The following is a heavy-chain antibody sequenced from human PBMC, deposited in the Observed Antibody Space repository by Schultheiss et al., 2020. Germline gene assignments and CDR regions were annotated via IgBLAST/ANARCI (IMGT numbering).Heavy chain of an antibody. CDR3: AKDIGPGAAAGYFDY. CDR2: ISYDGSNK. V-gene: IGHV3-30*18. J-gene: IGHJ4*02. Sequence: GGSLRLSCAASGFTFSSYGMHWVRQAPGKGLEWVAVISYDGSNKYYADSVKGRFTISRDNAKNTLYLQMNSLRAEDTALYYCAKDIGPGAAAGYFDYWGQGTLVTVSS. D-gene: IGHD6-13*01. CDR1: GFTFSSYG.